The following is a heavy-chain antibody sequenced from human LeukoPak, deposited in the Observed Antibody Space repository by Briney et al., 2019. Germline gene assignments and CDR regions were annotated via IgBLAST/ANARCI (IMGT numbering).Heavy chain of an antibody. CDR2: VDPEDGET. CDR3: AISREGAAAGEIRL. D-gene: IGHD6-13*01. V-gene: IGHV1-69-2*01. J-gene: IGHJ4*02. CDR1: GYTFTDYY. Sequence: ASVKISCKVSGYTFTDYYMHLVQQAPGKGLEWMGLVDPEDGETIYAEKFQGRVTITADTSTDTAYMELSSLRSEDTAVYYCAISREGAAAGEIRLWGQGTLVAVSS.